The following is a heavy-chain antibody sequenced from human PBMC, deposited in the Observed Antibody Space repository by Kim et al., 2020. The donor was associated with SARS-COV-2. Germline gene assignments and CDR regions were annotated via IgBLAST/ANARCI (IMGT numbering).Heavy chain of an antibody. J-gene: IGHJ6*02. CDR3: ARAPITMVRNYYYGMDV. V-gene: IGHV3-21*01. Sequence: SVKGRFTISRDNAKNSLYLQMNSLRAEDTAVYYCARAPITMVRNYYYGMDVWGQGTTVTVSS. D-gene: IGHD3-10*01.